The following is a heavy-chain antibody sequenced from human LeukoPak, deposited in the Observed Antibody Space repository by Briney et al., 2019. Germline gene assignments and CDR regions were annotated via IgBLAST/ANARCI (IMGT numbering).Heavy chain of an antibody. Sequence: GASVKVSCKASGYTFTSYGISWVRQAPGQGLEWMGWMNPNSGNTGYAQKFQGRVTMTRNTSISTAYMELSSLRSEDTAVYYCARAYCSSTSPHSYYYYGMDVWGQGTTVTVSS. CDR1: GYTFTSYG. V-gene: IGHV1-8*02. CDR2: MNPNSGNT. CDR3: ARAYCSSTSPHSYYYYGMDV. J-gene: IGHJ6*02. D-gene: IGHD2-2*01.